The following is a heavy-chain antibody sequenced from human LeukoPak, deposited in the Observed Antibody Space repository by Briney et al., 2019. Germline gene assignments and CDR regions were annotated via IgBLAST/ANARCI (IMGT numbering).Heavy chain of an antibody. CDR1: GDSVSSNSAA. V-gene: IGHV6-1*01. CDR2: TYYRSKWYN. D-gene: IGHD3-16*01. J-gene: IGHJ3*02. CDR3: ERDGGSRIWHEVFDI. Sequence: SQTLSLTCAISGDSVSSNSAAWNWIRQSPSRGLEWLGRTYYRSKWYNDYAVSVKSRININPDTSKNQFSLQLNSVTPEDTAVYFCERDGGSRIWHEVFDIWAKGTRVPV.